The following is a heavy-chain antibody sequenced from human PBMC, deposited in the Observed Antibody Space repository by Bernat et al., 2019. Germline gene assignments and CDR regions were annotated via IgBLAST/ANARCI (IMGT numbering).Heavy chain of an antibody. CDR3: TRDPYCSGGSCYYYYYGMDV. V-gene: IGHV3-15*01. CDR1: GFTFSNAW. CDR2: TKSKTDGGTT. Sequence: EVQLVESGGGLVKPGGSLRLSCVASGFTFSNAWMSWVRQAPGKGLEWVGRTKSKTDGGTTDYAAPVKGRFTISRDDSKNTLYLQMNSLKTEDTAVYYCTRDPYCSGGSCYYYYYGMDVWGQGTTVTVSS. D-gene: IGHD2-15*01. J-gene: IGHJ6*02.